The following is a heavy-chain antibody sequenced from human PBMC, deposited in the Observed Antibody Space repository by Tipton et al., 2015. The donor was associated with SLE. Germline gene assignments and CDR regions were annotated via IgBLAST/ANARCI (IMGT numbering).Heavy chain of an antibody. Sequence: TLSLTCVVYGGSFSGYYGSWIRQPPGKGLEWIGEIIYGGSTNYNPALKSRVTMSVDTSKNQFSLNLRSVTAADMAVYYCARLREGYYYYYDMDVWGQGTTVTVSS. D-gene: IGHD1-26*01. CDR2: IIYGGST. CDR1: GGSFSGYY. J-gene: IGHJ6*02. V-gene: IGHV4-34*12. CDR3: ARLREGYYYYYDMDV.